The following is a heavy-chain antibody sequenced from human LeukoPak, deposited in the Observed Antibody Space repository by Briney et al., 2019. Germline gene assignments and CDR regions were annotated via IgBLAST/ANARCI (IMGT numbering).Heavy chain of an antibody. CDR3: AREDTAMVTFFDY. D-gene: IGHD5-18*01. CDR1: GGSISSSSYY. J-gene: IGHJ4*02. V-gene: IGHV4-39*07. CDR2: IYYSGST. Sequence: SETLSLTCTVSGGSISSSSYYWGWIRQPPGKGLEWIGSIYYSGSTNYNASLKSRVTISVDTSKNQFSLKLSSVTAADTAVYYCAREDTAMVTFFDYWGQGTLVTASS.